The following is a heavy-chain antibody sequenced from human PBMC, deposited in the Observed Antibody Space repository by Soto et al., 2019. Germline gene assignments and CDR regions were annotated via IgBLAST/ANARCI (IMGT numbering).Heavy chain of an antibody. V-gene: IGHV3-74*01. J-gene: IGHJ4*02. CDR2: INSGASTT. D-gene: IGHD6-19*01. Sequence: EVQLVESGGGVVQPGGSLRLSCAASGFTFSSSWMHWVRQAPGKGLVWVSRINSGASTTNYADSVKGRFTISRDNAKNTLYRQMDSLTAEDTAVYYCARGPSGWFGYDYWGQGTLVTVSS. CDR1: GFTFSSSW. CDR3: ARGPSGWFGYDY.